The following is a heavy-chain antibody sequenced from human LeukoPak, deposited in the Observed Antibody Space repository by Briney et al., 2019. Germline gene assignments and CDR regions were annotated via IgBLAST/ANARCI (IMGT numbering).Heavy chain of an antibody. J-gene: IGHJ4*02. V-gene: IGHV4-38-2*01. CDR3: ARLSGAPVRHPIYHFDY. D-gene: IGHD2-2*02. Sequence: SETLSLTCAVSGYSISSGYYWGWIRQSPGKGLGWIGNIYHSGSTYKNPSLKSRVTISLDTSKNQFSLKLSSVTAADTAMYYCARLSGAPVRHPIYHFDYWGQGTLVAVSS. CDR2: IYHSGST. CDR1: GYSISSGYY.